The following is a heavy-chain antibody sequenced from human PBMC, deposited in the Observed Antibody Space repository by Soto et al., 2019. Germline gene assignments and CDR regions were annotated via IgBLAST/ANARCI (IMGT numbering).Heavy chain of an antibody. CDR1: GFSFNTYG. Sequence: QVQLVESGGGVVHPGKSLRLSCEASGFSFNTYGMYWVRQAPGKGLEWVSYILYDGSKKYYADSVKGRFTISRDNSKNTLYLQMDSMRLEDTAVYYCVKDLAHMGDHWGQGTLVIVSS. D-gene: IGHD3-16*01. CDR3: VKDLAHMGDH. J-gene: IGHJ4*02. CDR2: ILYDGSKK. V-gene: IGHV3-30*18.